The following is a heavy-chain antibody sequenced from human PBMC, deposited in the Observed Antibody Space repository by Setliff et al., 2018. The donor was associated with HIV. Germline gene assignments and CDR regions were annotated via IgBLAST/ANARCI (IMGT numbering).Heavy chain of an antibody. V-gene: IGHV3-48*01. J-gene: IGHJ6*03. D-gene: IGHD6-13*01. CDR2: ISSSSSTI. CDR3: AREKLTAAAGTAYYYYYYMDV. Sequence: HPGGSLRLSCAASGFTFSSYSMNWVRQAPGKGLEWVSYISSSSSTIYYADSVKGRFTISRDSAKNSLYLQMNSLRAEDTAVYYCAREKLTAAAGTAYYYYYYMDVWGKGTTVTVSS. CDR1: GFTFSSYS.